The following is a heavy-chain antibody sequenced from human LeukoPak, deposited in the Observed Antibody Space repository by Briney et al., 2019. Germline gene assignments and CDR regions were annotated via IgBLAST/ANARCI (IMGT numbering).Heavy chain of an antibody. CDR2: IYYSGST. V-gene: IGHV4-59*01. D-gene: IGHD5-18*01. J-gene: IGHJ3*02. CDR1: GGSFSSYY. Sequence: PSETLSLTCAVYGGSFSSYYWSWIRQPPGKGLEWIGYIYYSGSTNYNPSLKSRVTISVDTSKNQFSLKLSSVTAADTAVYYCARALAIVDTAMGDAFDIWGQGTMVTVSS. CDR3: ARALAIVDTAMGDAFDI.